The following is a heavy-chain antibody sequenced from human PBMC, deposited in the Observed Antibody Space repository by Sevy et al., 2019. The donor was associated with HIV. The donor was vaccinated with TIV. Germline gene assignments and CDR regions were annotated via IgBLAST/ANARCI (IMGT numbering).Heavy chain of an antibody. CDR3: ARGGETPRGFDP. J-gene: IGHJ5*02. V-gene: IGHV4-4*02. CDR1: GGSIISVNW. CDR2: IYHSGST. D-gene: IGHD3-16*01. Sequence: GTLSLTCAVSGGSIISVNWWHWVRQSPEKGLEWIGEIYHSGSTNYNPSLKSRVTISVDNSKNQFSLNLYSVTAADTAVYYCARGGETPRGFDPWGQGSLVTVSS.